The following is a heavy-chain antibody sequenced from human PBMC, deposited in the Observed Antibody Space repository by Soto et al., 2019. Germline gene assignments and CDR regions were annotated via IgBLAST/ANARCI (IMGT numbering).Heavy chain of an antibody. Sequence: GASVKVSCKASGYTFTSYGISWVRQAPGQGLEWMGWISAYNGNTNYAQKLQGRVTMTTDTSTSTAYMELRSLRSDDTAVYYCARDILSSTTAGSLGFDYWGQGALVTVSS. CDR1: GYTFTSYG. CDR3: ARDILSSTTAGSLGFDY. D-gene: IGHD2-2*01. CDR2: ISAYNGNT. J-gene: IGHJ4*02. V-gene: IGHV1-18*01.